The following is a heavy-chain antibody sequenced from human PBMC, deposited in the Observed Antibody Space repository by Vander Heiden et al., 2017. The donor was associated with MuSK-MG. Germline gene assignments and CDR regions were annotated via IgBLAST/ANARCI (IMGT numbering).Heavy chain of an antibody. CDR2: IDSSSGTI. Sequence: EVQLVESGGGLVQPGGSLRLPCAASGLTFSPYGMNWVRPAPGKGREWVSYIDSSSGTIYYADSVKGRFTISRDNAKNSLYLQMNSLRAEDTAVYYCARPRYSWSYQTFDYWGQGTLVTVSS. CDR1: GLTFSPYG. D-gene: IGHD1-26*01. CDR3: ARPRYSWSYQTFDY. J-gene: IGHJ4*02. V-gene: IGHV3-48*01.